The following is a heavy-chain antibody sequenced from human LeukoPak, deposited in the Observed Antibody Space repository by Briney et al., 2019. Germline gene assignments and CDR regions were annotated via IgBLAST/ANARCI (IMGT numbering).Heavy chain of an antibody. D-gene: IGHD1-26*01. J-gene: IGHJ4*02. V-gene: IGHV3-23*01. CDR2: IDVGGGNT. Sequence: GGSLRLSCVASGFTFSSCAMSWVRQAPGKGLEWVSAIDVGGGNTYYADSVKGRFTFSRDNFKNTLRLQMNSLRAEDTAVYYCAKADTGGNYFDHWGQGTLVTVSS. CDR1: GFTFSSCA. CDR3: AKADTGGNYFDH.